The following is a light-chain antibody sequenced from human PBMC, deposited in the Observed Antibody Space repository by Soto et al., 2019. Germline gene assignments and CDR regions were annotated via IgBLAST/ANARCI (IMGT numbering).Light chain of an antibody. CDR1: ESLSTF. V-gene: IGKV3-15*01. CDR3: QSYNDWPFT. Sequence: EIVMTQSPATRCVSPGERVTLSCRASESLSTFLAWYQQKPGQAPRLLIYGASTKATGIPTRFSGSGSATDFTLTISSLQSEDFAVYYCQSYNDWPFTFGQGTKVDIK. CDR2: GAS. J-gene: IGKJ2*01.